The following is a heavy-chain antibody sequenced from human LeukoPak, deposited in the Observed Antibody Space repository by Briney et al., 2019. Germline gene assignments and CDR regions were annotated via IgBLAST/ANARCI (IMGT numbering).Heavy chain of an antibody. CDR1: GFTFSSYW. V-gene: IGHV3-7*05. J-gene: IGHJ4*02. CDR2: IKQDGSEK. CDR3: ASLGYCTRTNCYAEGHFDY. Sequence: GGSLRLSCAASGFTFSSYWMSWVRQAPGKGLEWVANIKQDGSEKYYVDSVKGRFTISRDNAKTSLYLQMNSLRAEDTAVYYCASLGYCTRTNCYAEGHFDYWGQGTLVTVSS. D-gene: IGHD2-2*01.